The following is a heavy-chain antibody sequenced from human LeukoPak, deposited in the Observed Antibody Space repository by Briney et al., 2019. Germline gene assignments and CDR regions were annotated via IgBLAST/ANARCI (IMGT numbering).Heavy chain of an antibody. CDR2: IWYDGSNK. CDR1: GFTFSSYG. J-gene: IGHJ4*02. V-gene: IGHV3-33*06. Sequence: PGGSLRLSCAASGFTFSSYGMHWVRQAPGKGLEWVAVIWYDGSNKYYADSVKGRFTISRDNSKNTLYLQMNSLRAEDTAVYYCAKERRDYYDSSGYPIDYWGQGTLVTVSS. CDR3: AKERRDYYDSSGYPIDY. D-gene: IGHD3-22*01.